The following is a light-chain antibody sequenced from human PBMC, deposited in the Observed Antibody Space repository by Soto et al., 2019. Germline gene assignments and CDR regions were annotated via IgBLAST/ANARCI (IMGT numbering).Light chain of an antibody. CDR1: QSVSSY. CDR3: QQRSNWPT. Sequence: EIVLTQSPATLSLSPGERATLSCRASQSVSSYLAWYQQKPGQAPRLLIYDASNRATGIPARFSGSGSGTDFTLTLSSLEPEDFAVYYCQQRSNWPTFGQGTRLEIK. V-gene: IGKV3-11*01. J-gene: IGKJ5*01. CDR2: DAS.